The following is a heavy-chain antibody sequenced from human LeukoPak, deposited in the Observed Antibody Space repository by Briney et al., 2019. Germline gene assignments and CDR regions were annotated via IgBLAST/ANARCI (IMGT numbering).Heavy chain of an antibody. V-gene: IGHV1-2*02. J-gene: IGHJ4*02. Sequence: ASVKVSCKASGYTFTGYYMHWVRQAPGQGLEWMGWINPNSGGTNYAQKFQGRVTMTRDTFISTAYMELSRLRSDDTAVYYCAGEGITMVRGTDYWGQGTLVTVSS. CDR2: INPNSGGT. CDR1: GYTFTGYY. D-gene: IGHD3-10*01. CDR3: AGEGITMVRGTDY.